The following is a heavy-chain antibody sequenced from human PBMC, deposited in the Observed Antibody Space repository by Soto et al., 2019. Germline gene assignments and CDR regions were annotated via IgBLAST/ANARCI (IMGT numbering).Heavy chain of an antibody. CDR2: IFWNSGSV. Sequence: EVQMVESGGGLVQPGRSLRLSCVASGFTPDDYAIHWVRQAAGKGLEWVSGIFWNSGSVGYADSVKGRFTISRDKAKNSLYLQMNSLRAEDTALYYCTRDMTAGGADVWGKGTTVTVSS. CDR3: TRDMTAGGADV. J-gene: IGHJ6*04. V-gene: IGHV3-9*02. D-gene: IGHD2-21*01. CDR1: GFTPDDYA.